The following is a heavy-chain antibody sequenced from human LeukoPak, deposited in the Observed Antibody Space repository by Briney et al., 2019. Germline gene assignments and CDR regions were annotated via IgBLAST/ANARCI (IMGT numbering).Heavy chain of an antibody. CDR2: IYYSGST. V-gene: IGHV4-59*08. D-gene: IGHD4-23*01. J-gene: IGHJ4*02. CDR1: GGSISSYY. CDR3: ARRSGNSPAGAYYFDS. Sequence: SETLSLTCTVSGGSISSYYWSWIRQPPGKGLEWIGYIYYSGSTNYNPSLKSRVTISVDTSKNQFSLKLSSVTAADTAVYYCARRSGNSPAGAYYFDSWGQGTLVTASS.